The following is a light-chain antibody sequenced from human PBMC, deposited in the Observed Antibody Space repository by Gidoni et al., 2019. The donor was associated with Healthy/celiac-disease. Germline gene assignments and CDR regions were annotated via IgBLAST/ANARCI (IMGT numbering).Light chain of an antibody. Sequence: NFMLTQPHSVSESPGQTVTIPCTGSSGSIASNYVQWYQQRPGSAPTTVIYEDNQRPSGVPDRFSGSIDSSSNSASLTISGLKTEDEADYYCQSYDSSNQVFGGGTKLTVL. J-gene: IGLJ2*01. CDR3: QSYDSSNQV. CDR2: EDN. CDR1: SGSIASNY. V-gene: IGLV6-57*02.